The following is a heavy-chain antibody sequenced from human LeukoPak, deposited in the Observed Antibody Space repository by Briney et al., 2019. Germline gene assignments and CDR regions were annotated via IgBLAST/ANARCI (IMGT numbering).Heavy chain of an antibody. D-gene: IGHD3-3*01. CDR3: TTADGGYDFWRADYFDY. V-gene: IGHV3-15*01. CDR2: TKDKTDGGTT. CDR1: GFTFNNAC. J-gene: IGHJ4*02. Sequence: PGGPLRLFCAASGFTFNNACKSWAREAPGKGLEWVGRTKDKTDGGTTDYAAPAKGRFTISRDDSRNTLYLQMNSLKTEDRAVYYCTTADGGYDFWRADYFDYWGQGTLVTVSS.